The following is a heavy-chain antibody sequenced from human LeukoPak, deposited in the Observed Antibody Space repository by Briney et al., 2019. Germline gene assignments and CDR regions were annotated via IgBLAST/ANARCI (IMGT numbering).Heavy chain of an antibody. D-gene: IGHD6-13*01. CDR3: ARDQVGSSWKQVSVGYFDY. J-gene: IGHJ4*02. CDR2: IYYSGST. V-gene: IGHV4-39*07. Sequence: SETLSLTCTVSGGSISSSSYYWGWIRQPPGKGLEWIGSIYYSGSTYYNPSLKSRVTISVDTSKNQFSLKLSSVTAADTAVYYCARDQVGSSWKQVSVGYFDYWGQGTLVTVSS. CDR1: GGSISSSSYY.